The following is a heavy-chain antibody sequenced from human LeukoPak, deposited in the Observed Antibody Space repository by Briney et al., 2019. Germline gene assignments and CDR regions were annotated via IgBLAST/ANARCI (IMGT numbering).Heavy chain of an antibody. CDR1: GGSVSSGSYY. CDR2: IYYSGST. Sequence: PSETLSLTCTVSGGSVSSGSYYWPWIRQPPGKGLEWIGYIYYSGSTNYNPSLKSRVTISVDTSKIQLSLNCSSVTAAATAVYYWARRSVAGGEKFDYWGQGTLVTASS. V-gene: IGHV4-61*01. CDR3: ARRSVAGGEKFDY. J-gene: IGHJ4*02. D-gene: IGHD3-16*01.